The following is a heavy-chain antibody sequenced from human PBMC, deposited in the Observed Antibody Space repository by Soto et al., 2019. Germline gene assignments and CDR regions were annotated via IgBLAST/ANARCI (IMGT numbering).Heavy chain of an antibody. CDR3: ARGVGYCSSTSCPTYGMDV. D-gene: IGHD2-2*01. Sequence: PGGSLRLSCAASGFTFSSHDMHWVRQATGKGLEWVSAIGTAGDPYYPGSVKGRFTISRENAKNSLYLQMNSLRAGDTAVYYCARGVGYCSSTSCPTYGMDVWGQGTTVTVSS. V-gene: IGHV3-13*05. CDR2: IGTAGDP. CDR1: GFTFSSHD. J-gene: IGHJ6*02.